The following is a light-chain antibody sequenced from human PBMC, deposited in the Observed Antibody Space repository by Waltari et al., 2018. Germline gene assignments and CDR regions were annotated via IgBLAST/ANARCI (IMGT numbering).Light chain of an antibody. Sequence: DFQMTQSPSSLSASVGDRVTITCRASQNIDNDLAWFQQKPGNAPKSLIYGVSTLQSGVPSRFRGSRSGAEFTLTISNLQPEDSATYFCQQYYGYPLSFGGGTKVEI. CDR1: QNIDND. CDR3: QQYYGYPLS. J-gene: IGKJ4*01. CDR2: GVS. V-gene: IGKV1-16*01.